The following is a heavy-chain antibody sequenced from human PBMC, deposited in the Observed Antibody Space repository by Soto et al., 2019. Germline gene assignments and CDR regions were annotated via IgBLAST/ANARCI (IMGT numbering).Heavy chain of an antibody. CDR3: ARTHFGAETYYDFWSAHDFGMDV. Sequence: PSETLSLTCAVSGGSISSGGYSWSWIRQPPGKGLEWIGYIYHSGSTYYNPSLKSRVTISVDTSKNQFSLKLSSVTAADTAVYYCARTHFGAETYYDFWSAHDFGMDVWGQGTTVTVSS. CDR1: GGSISSGGYS. D-gene: IGHD3-3*01. V-gene: IGHV4-30-2*02. J-gene: IGHJ6*02. CDR2: IYHSGST.